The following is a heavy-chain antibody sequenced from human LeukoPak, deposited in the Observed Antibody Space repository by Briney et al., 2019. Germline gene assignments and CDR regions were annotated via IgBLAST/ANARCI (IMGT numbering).Heavy chain of an antibody. CDR3: ARDDASTSHRRQKLYYYGMDV. Sequence: ASVKVSCKASGGTFSSNAISWVRQAPGQGFEWMGRIIPMLDLPNYAQKLQGRVTMTTDASTSTAYMELRSLRSDDTAVYYCARDDASTSHRRQKLYYYGMDVWGQGTTVTVSS. J-gene: IGHJ6*02. CDR2: IIPMLDLP. D-gene: IGHD2-2*01. V-gene: IGHV1-69*04. CDR1: GGTFSSNA.